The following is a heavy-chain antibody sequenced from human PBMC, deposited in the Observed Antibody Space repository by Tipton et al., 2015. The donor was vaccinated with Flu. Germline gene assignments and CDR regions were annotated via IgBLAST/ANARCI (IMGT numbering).Heavy chain of an antibody. V-gene: IGHV4-38-2*02. Sequence: TLSLTCSVSGASFGSGYYWGWIRQPPGKGLEWIGNIHRSGSTYYNPSLRSRVTISVDTSKNQFSLKLNSVTAADTAVYYCARDLGAFNWFDSWGRGTLVTVSS. CDR1: GASFGSGYY. CDR3: ARDLGAFNWFDS. D-gene: IGHD3-16*01. J-gene: IGHJ5*01. CDR2: IHRSGST.